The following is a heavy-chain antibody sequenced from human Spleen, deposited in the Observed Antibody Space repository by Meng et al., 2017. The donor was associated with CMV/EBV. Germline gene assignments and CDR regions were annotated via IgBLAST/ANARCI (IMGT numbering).Heavy chain of an antibody. CDR1: GFTFSGYW. CDR2: IRGDGGVK. Sequence: GESLKISCAASGFTFSGYWMSWVRQAPGKGLEWVANIRGDGGVKNCVDSVKGRFTISRDNAENSLYLQMSNLRAEDTAVYYCARDSPGYCSSTSCPGYYYYYYGMDVWGQGTTVTVSS. D-gene: IGHD2-2*03. J-gene: IGHJ6*02. CDR3: ARDSPGYCSSTSCPGYYYYYYGMDV. V-gene: IGHV3-7*01.